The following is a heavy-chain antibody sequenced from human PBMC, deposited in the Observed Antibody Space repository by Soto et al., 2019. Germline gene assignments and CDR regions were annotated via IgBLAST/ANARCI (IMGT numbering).Heavy chain of an antibody. CDR3: ARAPYYDFWSGHRGGMDV. J-gene: IGHJ6*02. CDR1: GFTFSSYA. CDR2: ISYDGSNK. V-gene: IGHV3-30-3*01. Sequence: GGSLRLSCAASGFTFSSYAMHWVLQAPGKWLEWVAVISYDGSNKYYADSVKVRFTISRDNSKNTLYLQMNSLRAEDTAVYYCARAPYYDFWSGHRGGMDVWGQGTTVTVSS. D-gene: IGHD3-3*01.